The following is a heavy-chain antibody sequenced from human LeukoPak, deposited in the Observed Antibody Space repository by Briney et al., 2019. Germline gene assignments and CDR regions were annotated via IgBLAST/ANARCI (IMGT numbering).Heavy chain of an antibody. V-gene: IGHV3-48*03. D-gene: IGHD5-24*01. CDR2: INFIGSNI. J-gene: IGHJ3*02. CDR3: ARPMGDGYNYNAFDI. Sequence: GGSLRLSCAPSVYTLSSCEMNWVRHAPGGGREWGSYINFIGSNIYYGGFGKGRFNISRDQAKNPLYLQKNNLRGDDTAVYYCARPMGDGYNYNAFDIWGQGTMVTVSS. CDR1: VYTLSSCE.